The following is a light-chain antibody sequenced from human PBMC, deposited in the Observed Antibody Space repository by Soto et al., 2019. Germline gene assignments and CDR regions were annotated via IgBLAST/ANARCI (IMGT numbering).Light chain of an antibody. CDR1: QSVSST. CDR3: QQDNNCPPWT. Sequence: EIVMTQSPATLSVSPGERATLSCRASQSVSSTLAWYQQKPGQAPRLHIYGASTRATGIPARFSGSGSGTEFTLTISSLQSEDFAVYYYQQDNNCPPWTFGQGTKVEIK. V-gene: IGKV3-15*01. CDR2: GAS. J-gene: IGKJ1*01.